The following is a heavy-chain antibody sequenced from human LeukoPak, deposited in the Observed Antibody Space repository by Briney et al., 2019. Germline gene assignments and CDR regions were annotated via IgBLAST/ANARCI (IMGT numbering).Heavy chain of an antibody. CDR2: IYHSGST. CDR3: ARGLGYCSGGSCYGGRYYFDY. J-gene: IGHJ4*02. CDR1: GGSISSGGYS. Sequence: SETLSLTCAVSGGSISSGGYSWSWIRQPPGKGLEWIGYIYHSGSTYYNPSFKSRVTISVDRSKNQFSLKLSSVTAADTAVYYCARGLGYCSGGSCYGGRYYFDYWGQGTLVTVSS. V-gene: IGHV4-30-2*01. D-gene: IGHD2-15*01.